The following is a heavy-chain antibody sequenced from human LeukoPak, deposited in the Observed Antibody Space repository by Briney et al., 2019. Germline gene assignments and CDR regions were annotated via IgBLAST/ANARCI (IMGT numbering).Heavy chain of an antibody. CDR2: INSDGSST. J-gene: IGHJ6*03. Sequence: GGSLRLSCAASGFTFSSYWMHWVRQAPGKGLVWVSRINSDGSSTSYADSVKGRFTISRDNAKNTLYLQMNSLRAEDTAVYYCARMYDYYDSSGSNPYYYYYYMDVWGKGTTVTVSS. V-gene: IGHV3-74*01. D-gene: IGHD3-22*01. CDR1: GFTFSSYW. CDR3: ARMYDYYDSSGSNPYYYYYYMDV.